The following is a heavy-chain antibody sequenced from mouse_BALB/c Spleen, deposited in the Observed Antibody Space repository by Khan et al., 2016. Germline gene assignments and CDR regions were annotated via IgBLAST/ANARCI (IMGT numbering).Heavy chain of an antibody. J-gene: IGHJ3*01. D-gene: IGHD2-4*01. V-gene: IGHV2-6-7*01. Sequence: QVQLKQSGPGLVAPSQSLNITCTASGFSLTGYGVNWVRQPPGKGLEWLGMIWGDGSTDYNSALKSRLSISKDNSKSQASSIMNSILTDDTARYYYARGLYCDPGVFAYWGQGTLVTVSA. CDR2: IWGDGST. CDR1: GFSLTGYG. CDR3: ARGLYCDPGVFAY.